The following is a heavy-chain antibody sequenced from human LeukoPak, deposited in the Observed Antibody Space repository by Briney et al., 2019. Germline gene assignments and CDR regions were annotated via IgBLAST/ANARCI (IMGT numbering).Heavy chain of an antibody. Sequence: TGGSLRLSCSASGFTFSSCAMHWVSQSPGQGLEYVSAISKNGGDTYYADSVKGRFSISRDNSKNTLDLQMASLRAEDTAIYYCVKASSEYYYDYWGQGTLVTVSP. J-gene: IGHJ4*02. CDR1: GFTFSSCA. V-gene: IGHV3-64D*09. D-gene: IGHD2/OR15-2a*01. CDR2: ISKNGGDT. CDR3: VKASSEYYYDY.